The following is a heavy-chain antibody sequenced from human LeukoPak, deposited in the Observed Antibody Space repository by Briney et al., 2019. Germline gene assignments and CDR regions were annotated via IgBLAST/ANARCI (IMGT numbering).Heavy chain of an antibody. V-gene: IGHV4-39*01. CDR1: GGSISSSIYY. Sequence: SETLSLTCTVSGGSISSSIYYWGWIRQPPGKGLEWIGSIYYSGSTYYNPSLKSRVTISVDTSKNQFSLKLSSVTAADTAVYYCARHTKATYYYGSGYYFDYWDQGTLVTVSS. J-gene: IGHJ4*02. CDR3: ARHTKATYYYGSGYYFDY. D-gene: IGHD3-10*01. CDR2: IYYSGST.